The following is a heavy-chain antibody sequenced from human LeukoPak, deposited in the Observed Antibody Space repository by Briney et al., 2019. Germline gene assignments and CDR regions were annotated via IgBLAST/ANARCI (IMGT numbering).Heavy chain of an antibody. V-gene: IGHV1-18*01. D-gene: IGHD3-16*01. CDR1: GSTFTSYG. Sequence: GAPVKVSCKASGSTFTSYGISWVRQAPGQVLEWMGWISAYNGNTNYAQKLQGRVTMTTDTSTSTAYMELRSLRSDDTAVYYCARVSLGVAQPDHWGQGTLVTVSS. J-gene: IGHJ5*02. CDR3: ARVSLGVAQPDH. CDR2: ISAYNGNT.